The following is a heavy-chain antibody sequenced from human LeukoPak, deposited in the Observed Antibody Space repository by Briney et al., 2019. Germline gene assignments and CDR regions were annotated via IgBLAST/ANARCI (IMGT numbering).Heavy chain of an antibody. CDR3: ARDSSTYAGPPDY. J-gene: IGHJ4*02. Sequence: GGSLRLSCAASGFTFNNYWIHWVRQVPGKGLEWVSSISSSSSYIYYADSVKGRFTISRDNAKNSLYLQMNNLRAEDTAVYYCARDSSTYAGPPDYWGQGTLVTVSS. D-gene: IGHD2-2*01. CDR1: GFTFNNYW. CDR2: ISSSSSYI. V-gene: IGHV3-21*01.